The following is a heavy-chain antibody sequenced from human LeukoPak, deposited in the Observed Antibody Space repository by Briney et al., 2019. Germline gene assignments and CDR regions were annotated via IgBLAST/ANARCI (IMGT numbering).Heavy chain of an antibody. D-gene: IGHD5-12*01. CDR2: MTPKSGNT. J-gene: IGHJ6*03. CDR3: ARGRVSGYDYRYYYYMDV. Sequence: ASVKVSCKASGYTFTSYNINGGRQATGQGLEWRGWMTPKSGNTGYAQKLQGRVTMTRNTSISTAYMELSSLRSEDTAVYYCARGRVSGYDYRYYYYMDVWGKGTTVTVSS. CDR1: GYTFTSYN. V-gene: IGHV1-8*01.